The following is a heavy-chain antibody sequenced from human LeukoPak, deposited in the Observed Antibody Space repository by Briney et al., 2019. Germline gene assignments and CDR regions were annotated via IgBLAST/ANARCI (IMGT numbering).Heavy chain of an antibody. Sequence: SETLSLTCAVSGGSISSSNWWSWVRQPPGKGLEWIGEIYHSGSTNYNPSLKSRVTISVDKSKNQFSLKLSSVTAADTAVYYCARSGYCSTSCYPDYYGMDVWGQGTTVTVSS. D-gene: IGHD2-2*01. CDR2: IYHSGST. CDR3: ARSGYCSTSCYPDYYGMDV. V-gene: IGHV4-4*02. J-gene: IGHJ6*02. CDR1: GGSISSSNW.